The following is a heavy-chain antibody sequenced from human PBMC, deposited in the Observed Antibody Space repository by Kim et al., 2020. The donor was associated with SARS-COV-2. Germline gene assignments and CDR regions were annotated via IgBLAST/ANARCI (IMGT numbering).Heavy chain of an antibody. V-gene: IGHV3-33*06. Sequence: KGRFTISRDNSKNTLYLQINSLRAEDTAVYYCAKDPVRGEGYYYYYGMDVWGQGTTVTVSS. J-gene: IGHJ6*02. D-gene: IGHD3-10*02. CDR3: AKDPVRGEGYYYYYGMDV.